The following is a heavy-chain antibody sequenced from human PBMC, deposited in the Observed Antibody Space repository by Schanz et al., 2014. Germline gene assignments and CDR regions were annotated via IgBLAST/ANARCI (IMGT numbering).Heavy chain of an antibody. CDR1: GFTFENYA. CDR2: ITTAGTKM. Sequence: VQLVESGGGVVRPGGSLRLSCAASGFTFENYALTWVRQVPGKGLEWVAAITTAGTKMYYADSVRGRFTVSRDNAKNTLYLQMNSLRAEDTAVYYCARPALWFGDNCFDPWGQGTLVTVSS. V-gene: IGHV3-30-3*01. CDR3: ARPALWFGDNCFDP. J-gene: IGHJ5*02. D-gene: IGHD3-10*01.